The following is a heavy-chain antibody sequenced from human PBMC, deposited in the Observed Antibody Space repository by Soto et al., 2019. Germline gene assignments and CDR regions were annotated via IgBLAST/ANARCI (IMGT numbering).Heavy chain of an antibody. CDR3: TTNYHFDS. CDR2: INIVGGNT. Sequence: VQLLESGGGWVQRGGSLRLPWAASGCTFSNYAMRWGRQSRGKALEWVSSINIVGGNTNYADSVRGRFTMARDDSKNTVFLQMNSLRAEDTAIYYCTTNYHFDSWGQGALVTVSS. J-gene: IGHJ4*02. CDR1: GCTFSNYA. D-gene: IGHD1-7*01. V-gene: IGHV3-23*01.